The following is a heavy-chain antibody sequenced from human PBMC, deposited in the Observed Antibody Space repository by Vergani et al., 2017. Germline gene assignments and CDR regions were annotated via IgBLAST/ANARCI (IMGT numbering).Heavy chain of an antibody. J-gene: IGHJ4*02. CDR3: VREPDNSTFDS. CDR2: IGVSDNSI. V-gene: IGHV3-48*01. Sequence: DVRLVESGGGVVQPGGSLRLSCAASGFTFSAYSMNWVRQTPGKGLEWISYIGVSDNSIYYADSVMGRFAISRDNARNLLFLQMNSLRADDSALYFCVREPDNSTFDSWGQGTLVTVS. D-gene: IGHD1-1*01. CDR1: GFTFSAYS.